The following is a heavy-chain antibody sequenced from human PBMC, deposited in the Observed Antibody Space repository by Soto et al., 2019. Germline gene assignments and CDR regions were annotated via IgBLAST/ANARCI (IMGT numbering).Heavy chain of an antibody. CDR2: ISYDGSNK. V-gene: IGHV3-30-3*01. Sequence: GGSLRLSCAASGFTFSSYAMHWVRQAPGKGLEWVAVISYDGSNKYYADSVKGRFTISRDNSKNTLYLQMNSLRAEDTAVYYCARDHDRYYDILTGYWGRFDYWGQGTLVTVSS. CDR3: ARDHDRYYDILTGYWGRFDY. D-gene: IGHD3-9*01. J-gene: IGHJ4*02. CDR1: GFTFSSYA.